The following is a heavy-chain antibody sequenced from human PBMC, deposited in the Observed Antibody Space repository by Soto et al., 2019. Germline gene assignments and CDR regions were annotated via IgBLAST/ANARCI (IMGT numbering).Heavy chain of an antibody. Sequence: QVQLVESGGGVVQPGRSLRLSCAASGFTFSNYGMHWVRQAPGKGLEWVAVIWYDGSNKYYADSVKGRFTISRDNSKNTLYSQRTSLRAEDTALYYCARDGYCSGGSCYSVPVFDYWGQGTLVTVSS. CDR3: ARDGYCSGGSCYSVPVFDY. CDR2: IWYDGSNK. J-gene: IGHJ4*02. CDR1: GFTFSNYG. V-gene: IGHV3-33*01. D-gene: IGHD2-15*01.